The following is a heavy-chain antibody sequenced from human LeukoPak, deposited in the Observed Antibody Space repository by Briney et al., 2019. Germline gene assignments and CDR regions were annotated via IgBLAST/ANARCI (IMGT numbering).Heavy chain of an antibody. J-gene: IGHJ4*02. CDR3: ASRHYYYDSSG. V-gene: IGHV4-38-2*02. CDR2: INHSGST. D-gene: IGHD3-22*01. Sequence: SETLSLTCTVSGYSISSGYYWSWIRQPPGKGLEWIGEINHSGSTNYNPSLKSRVTISVDTSKNQFSLKLSSVTAADTAVYYCASRHYYYDSSGWGQGTLVTVSS. CDR1: GYSISSGYY.